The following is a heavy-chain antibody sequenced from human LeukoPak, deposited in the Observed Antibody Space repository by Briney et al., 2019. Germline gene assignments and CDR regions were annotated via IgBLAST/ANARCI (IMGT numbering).Heavy chain of an antibody. CDR3: ARRDISSGWSFDQ. D-gene: IGHD6-19*01. V-gene: IGHV4-4*07. CDR2: IYTDGST. CDR1: GGSISNYH. J-gene: IGHJ4*02. Sequence: PSETLSLTCTVSGGSISNYHWSWIRQPAGKGLEWIGQIYTDGSTNYNPPLKSRVTMSIDTTEDRVSLTIRSVTAADTAFYYCARRDISSGWSFDQWGQGTLVTVSS.